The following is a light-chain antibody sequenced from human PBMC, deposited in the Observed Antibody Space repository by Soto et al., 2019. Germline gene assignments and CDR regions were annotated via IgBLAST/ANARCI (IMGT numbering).Light chain of an antibody. CDR3: TSYTSNATWV. V-gene: IGLV2-14*01. CDR2: EVR. CDR1: SSDVGRYNY. J-gene: IGLJ3*02. Sequence: QSALTQPAAVSGPPGQSITISCTGTSSDVGRYNYVSWYQQHPGKAPKLVIYEVRNRPSGNSNRFSASKSGNTASLTISGLQAEDEADYYCTSYTSNATWVFGGGTKLTVL.